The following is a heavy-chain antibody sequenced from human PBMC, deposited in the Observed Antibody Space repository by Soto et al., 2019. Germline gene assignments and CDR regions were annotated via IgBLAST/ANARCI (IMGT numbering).Heavy chain of an antibody. Sequence: EVQLVESGGGLVQPGRSLRLSCAASGFSFDDYAMHWVRQAPGKGVEWVSVISWNSGSIGYANSVKGRFTISSDNAKNSLYLQMHSLSAKDTALSFCAKDSQYDFWSRKKAFYIWGQGTMVTVSS. J-gene: IGHJ3*02. CDR2: ISWNSGSI. CDR3: AKDSQYDFWSRKKAFYI. V-gene: IGHV3-9*01. D-gene: IGHD3-3*01. CDR1: GFSFDDYA.